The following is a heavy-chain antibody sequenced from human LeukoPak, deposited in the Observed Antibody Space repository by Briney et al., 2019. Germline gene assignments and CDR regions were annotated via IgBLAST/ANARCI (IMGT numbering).Heavy chain of an antibody. CDR3: ARDRGYYDSSGSLYYFDY. Sequence: SVNVSCKASGYTFTGYYMHWVRQAPRQGLEWMGGIIPIFGTANYAQKFQGGVTITADESTSTAYMELSSLRSEDTAVYYCARDRGYYDSSGSLYYFDYWGQGTLVTVSS. J-gene: IGHJ4*02. CDR2: IIPIFGTA. CDR1: GYTFTGYY. V-gene: IGHV1-69*13. D-gene: IGHD3-22*01.